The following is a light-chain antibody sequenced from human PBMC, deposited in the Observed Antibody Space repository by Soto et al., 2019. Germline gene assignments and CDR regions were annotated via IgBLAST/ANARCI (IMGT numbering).Light chain of an antibody. CDR3: HQRKSWPRT. V-gene: IGKV3-11*01. J-gene: IGKJ1*01. CDR1: QTVSNK. Sequence: EIVLTQSPSTLSSSPGERATLPCRASQTVSNKVAWYQHKPGQAPRLLIYDTSNRATGIPARFSGSGSGTDFTLTISSLEPEDFAVYYCHQRKSWPRTFGQGTKVDIK. CDR2: DTS.